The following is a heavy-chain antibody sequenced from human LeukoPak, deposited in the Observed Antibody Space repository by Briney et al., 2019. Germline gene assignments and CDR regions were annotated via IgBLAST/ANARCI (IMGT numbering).Heavy chain of an antibody. CDR1: GGSISSYY. CDR2: IYYSGST. CDR3: ASHERRRAGAGPFDY. V-gene: IGHV4-59*08. J-gene: IGHJ4*02. Sequence: SETLSLTCTVSGGSISSYYWSWLRQPPGKGLEWIGYIYYSGSTNYNPSLKSRVTISVDTSKNQFSLKLSSVTAADTAVYYCASHERRRAGAGPFDYWGQGTLVTVSS. D-gene: IGHD6-19*01.